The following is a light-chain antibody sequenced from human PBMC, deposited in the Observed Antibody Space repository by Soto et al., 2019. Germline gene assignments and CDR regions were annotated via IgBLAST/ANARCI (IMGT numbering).Light chain of an antibody. J-gene: IGKJ2*01. Sequence: DIQMTQSPSTLSPSVGDRVTITCRASQSIGSSLAWYQQKPGKGPKLLIYDASTLESGVPSRFSGSGFGTEFALTISSLQPDDFATFYCQQYNSYGTFGQGTKLEIK. V-gene: IGKV1-5*01. CDR2: DAS. CDR3: QQYNSYGT. CDR1: QSIGSS.